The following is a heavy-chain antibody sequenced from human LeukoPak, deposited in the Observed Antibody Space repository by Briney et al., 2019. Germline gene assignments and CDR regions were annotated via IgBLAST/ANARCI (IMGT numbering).Heavy chain of an antibody. CDR2: IYYSGST. CDR1: GGSISSGGYY. J-gene: IGHJ4*02. Sequence: PSETLSLTCTVSGGSISSGGYYWSWIRQHPGKGLEWIGNIYYSGSTYYNPSLKSRVTISVDTSKNQFSLKLSSVTAADTAVYYCARGSYDSSGYYSIGHFDYWGQGTLVTVSS. D-gene: IGHD3-22*01. CDR3: ARGSYDSSGYYSIGHFDY. V-gene: IGHV4-31*03.